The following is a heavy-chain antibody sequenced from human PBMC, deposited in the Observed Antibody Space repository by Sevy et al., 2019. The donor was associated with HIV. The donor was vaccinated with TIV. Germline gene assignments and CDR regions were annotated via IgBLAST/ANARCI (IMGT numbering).Heavy chain of an antibody. Sequence: GGSLRLSCAASGFTFSDYYMSWIRQAPGKGLEWVSYISSSGSTIYYADSVKGRFTISRDNAKNSLYLQMNSLRAEDTAVYYCARDKESLWFGELGGFDPWGQRTLVTVSS. D-gene: IGHD3-10*01. CDR3: ARDKESLWFGELGGFDP. CDR2: ISSSGSTI. CDR1: GFTFSDYY. J-gene: IGHJ5*02. V-gene: IGHV3-11*01.